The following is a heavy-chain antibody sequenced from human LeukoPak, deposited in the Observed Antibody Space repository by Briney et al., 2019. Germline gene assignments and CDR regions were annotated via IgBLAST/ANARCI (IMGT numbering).Heavy chain of an antibody. CDR1: GGSFSGYY. D-gene: IGHD3-10*01. Sequence: PSETLSLTCALYGGSFSGYYWSWIRPPPGKGLEWIGEINHSGSTNYNPSLTSRVTISVDTPKNQFSLKLSSVTPAGTAVYYCAKSNGYGLVDIWGQGTMVTVSS. J-gene: IGHJ3*02. CDR3: AKSNGYGLVDI. CDR2: INHSGST. V-gene: IGHV4-34*01.